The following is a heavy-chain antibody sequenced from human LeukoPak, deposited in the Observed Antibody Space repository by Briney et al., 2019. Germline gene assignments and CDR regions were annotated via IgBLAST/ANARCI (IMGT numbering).Heavy chain of an antibody. J-gene: IGHJ4*02. Sequence: ASVRVSCKASGYTFSGYYIHWVRQAPGQGLEWMGWINPNSGATNYAQKFQGGVTMTRDTSITTFYIEVSGLTSDDTAVYYCARYNWNDVVSALDYWGQGTLVTVSS. CDR2: INPNSGAT. D-gene: IGHD1-1*01. CDR3: ARYNWNDVVSALDY. CDR1: GYTFSGYY. V-gene: IGHV1-2*02.